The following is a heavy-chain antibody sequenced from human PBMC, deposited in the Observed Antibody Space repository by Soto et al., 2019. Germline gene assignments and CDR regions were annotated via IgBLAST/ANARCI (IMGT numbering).Heavy chain of an antibody. CDR2: MNPNTGNT. V-gene: IGHV1-8*01. Sequence: QVQLVQSGAEVKKPGASVKVSCKASGYSCSSYPINWVRHATGQGLEWMGWMNPNTGNTVYAQKFQGRVTMTRNTSISTAYMELSSLRSEDTAVYNCARERAYGMDVWGQGTTVTVSS. J-gene: IGHJ6*02. CDR1: GYSCSSYP. CDR3: ARERAYGMDV.